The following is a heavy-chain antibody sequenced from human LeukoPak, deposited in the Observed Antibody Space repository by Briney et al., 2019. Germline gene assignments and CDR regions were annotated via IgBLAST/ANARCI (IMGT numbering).Heavy chain of an antibody. CDR2: ISGSGGGT. CDR3: AKGFNQYCSSTSCYFDY. CDR1: GFTFSSYA. Sequence: PGGSLRLTCAASGFTFSSYAMNWVRQAPGKGLEWVPAISGSGGGTYHADSVRGRFTISRDNSKNTLSLQMNSLRAEDTAVYYCAKGFNQYCSSTSCYFDYWGQGTQVTVSS. J-gene: IGHJ4*02. V-gene: IGHV3-23*01. D-gene: IGHD2-2*01.